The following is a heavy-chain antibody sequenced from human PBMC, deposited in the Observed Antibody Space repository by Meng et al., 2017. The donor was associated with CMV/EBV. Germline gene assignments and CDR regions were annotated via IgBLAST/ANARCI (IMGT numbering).Heavy chain of an antibody. V-gene: IGHV2-70*20. D-gene: IGHD5-18*01. J-gene: IGHJ4*02. CDR2: IDWDDDK. CDR1: GFSLSTSGMC. Sequence: SGPTLVKPTQTLTLTCTFSGFSLSTSGMCVSWVRQPPGKALEWLALIDWDDDKYYSTSLKTRLTISKDTSKNQVVLTMTNMDPVDTATYYYARIPGYRKPFDYWGQGTLVTVSS. CDR3: ARIPGYRKPFDY.